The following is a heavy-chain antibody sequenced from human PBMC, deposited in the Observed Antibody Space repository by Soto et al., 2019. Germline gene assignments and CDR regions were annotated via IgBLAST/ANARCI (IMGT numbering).Heavy chain of an antibody. J-gene: IGHJ4*02. V-gene: IGHV1-8*01. Sequence: QVQLVQSGAEVKKPGASVKVSCRASGYTFTSYDINWVRQATGQGLEWMGWMNPNSGNTGYAQKFQGRVTMTRNTSTSTAYMELSSLRSEDTAVYYWARGLPPFAPLYSPWGQGTLVTVSS. D-gene: IGHD3-16*01. CDR3: ARGLPPFAPLYSP. CDR2: MNPNSGNT. CDR1: GYTFTSYD.